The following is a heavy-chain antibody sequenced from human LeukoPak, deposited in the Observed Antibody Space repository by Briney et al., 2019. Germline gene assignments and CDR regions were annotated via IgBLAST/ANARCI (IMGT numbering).Heavy chain of an antibody. CDR2: ISAYNGNT. CDR3: ARTYYYDSSGYYNWFDP. CDR1: GYTFTSCG. V-gene: IGHV1-18*01. J-gene: IGHJ5*02. D-gene: IGHD3-22*01. Sequence: ASVKVSCKASGYTFTSCGISWVRQAPGQGLEWMGWISAYNGNTNYAQKLQGRVTMTTDTSTSTAYMELRSLRSDDTAVYYCARTYYYDSSGYYNWFDPWGQGTLVTVSS.